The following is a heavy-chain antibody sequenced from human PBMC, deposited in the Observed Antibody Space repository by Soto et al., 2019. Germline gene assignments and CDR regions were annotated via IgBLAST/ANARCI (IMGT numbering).Heavy chain of an antibody. CDR1: GYTFTGYY. CDR3: ARDLEGPFDY. J-gene: IGHJ4*02. V-gene: IGHV1-2*02. CDR2: INPNSGGT. Sequence: ASVKVSCKXSGYTFTGYYMHWVRQAPGQGLEWMGWINPNSGGTNCAQKFQGRVTMTRDTSISTAYMELSRLRSDDTAVYYCARDLEGPFDYWGQGTLVTVSS.